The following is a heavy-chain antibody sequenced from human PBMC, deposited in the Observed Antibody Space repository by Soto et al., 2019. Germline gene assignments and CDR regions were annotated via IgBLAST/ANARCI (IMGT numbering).Heavy chain of an antibody. Sequence: SQTLSLTCAVYGGSFSGYYWSWIRQPPGKGLEWIGEINHSGSTNYNPSLKSRVTISVDTSKNQFSLKLSSVTAADTAVYYCARGKPREDIVVVVAATDYYYYMDVWGKGTTVTVSS. CDR2: INHSGST. CDR1: GGSFSGYY. D-gene: IGHD2-15*01. V-gene: IGHV4-34*01. CDR3: ARGKPREDIVVVVAATDYYYYMDV. J-gene: IGHJ6*03.